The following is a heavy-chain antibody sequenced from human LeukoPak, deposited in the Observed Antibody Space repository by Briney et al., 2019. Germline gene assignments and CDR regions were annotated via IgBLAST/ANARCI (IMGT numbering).Heavy chain of an antibody. CDR2: ISGSGGST. J-gene: IGHJ1*01. D-gene: IGHD3-10*01. CDR1: GFTFTSYA. Sequence: GGSLRLSCAASGFTFTSYAMSWVRLAPGKGLEWVSAISGSGGSTYYADSVKGRFTISRDNSKNTLYLQMNSLRAEDTAVYYCAKGEANYYGSGNYTGYFQHWGQGTLVTVSS. CDR3: AKGEANYYGSGNYTGYFQH. V-gene: IGHV3-23*01.